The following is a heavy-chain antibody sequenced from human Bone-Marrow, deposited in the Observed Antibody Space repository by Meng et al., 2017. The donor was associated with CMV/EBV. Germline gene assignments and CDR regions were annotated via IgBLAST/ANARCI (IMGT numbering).Heavy chain of an antibody. J-gene: IGHJ6*02. Sequence: SVKVSCKPSLGTFSSYTISWVRQAPGQGREWMGRIIPILGIANYAQQYQGRVTITADKSTSTAYIELSSLRSEDTAVYYCTRETRFYYYYGKDVWGQGTTVTVSS. CDR3: TRETRFYYYYGKDV. V-gene: IGHV1-69*04. D-gene: IGHD3-16*01. CDR2: IIPILGIA. CDR1: LGTFSSYT.